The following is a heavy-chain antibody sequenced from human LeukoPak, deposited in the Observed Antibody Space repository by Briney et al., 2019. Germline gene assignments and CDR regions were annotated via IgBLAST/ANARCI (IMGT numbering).Heavy chain of an antibody. D-gene: IGHD6-13*01. CDR3: AKRVHSASWYAAFDY. Sequence: GGSLRLSCAASGFTFSTYAMSWVRQAPGKGLEWVSVISSNSGTTYYADSVKGRFTISRDNSKNTLYLQMNSLRAEDTAVYYCAKRVHSASWYAAFDYWGQGTLVTVSS. CDR2: ISSNSGTT. CDR1: GFTFSTYA. V-gene: IGHV3-23*01. J-gene: IGHJ4*02.